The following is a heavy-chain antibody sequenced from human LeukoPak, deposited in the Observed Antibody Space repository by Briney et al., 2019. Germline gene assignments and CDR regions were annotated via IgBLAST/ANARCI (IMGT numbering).Heavy chain of an antibody. J-gene: IGHJ4*02. CDR1: GGSISSYY. D-gene: IGHD7-27*01. CDR3: ASRKLGNDY. V-gene: IGHV4-59*01. CDR2: IYYTGST. Sequence: SETLSLTCTVSGGSISSYYWSWIRQPPGKGLEWIGYIYYTGSTSYNPSLKSRVTISADTSKNEFSLKLNSVTAADTAVYYCASRKLGNDYWGQGTLVTVSS.